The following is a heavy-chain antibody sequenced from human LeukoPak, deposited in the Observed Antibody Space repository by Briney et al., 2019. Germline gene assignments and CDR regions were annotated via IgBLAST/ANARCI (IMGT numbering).Heavy chain of an antibody. J-gene: IGHJ3*02. V-gene: IGHV3-48*01. CDR1: GFTYRNYN. CDR3: ARLMDRARRDAFNN. CDR2: ISSSSSTK. D-gene: IGHD2-2*03. Sequence: GGSLTLSCAASGFTYRNYNMNWLRQAPGKGLEWISYISSSSSTKNYDDSVKGRFPVSKDNAWNSLYLQMNSLRAEDTAVYYCARLMDRARRDAFNNCGQGTMVTVSS.